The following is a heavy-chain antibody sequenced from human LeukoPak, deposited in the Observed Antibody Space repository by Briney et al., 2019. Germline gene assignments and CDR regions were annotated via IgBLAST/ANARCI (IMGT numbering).Heavy chain of an antibody. CDR2: IKHDGSEK. CDR3: ARGIFGVPNYFDP. Sequence: GGSLRLSCAASGFTFSSSWMSWVRQAPGKGLEWVAKIKHDGSEKYYVDSVKGRFTISRDNAKNSLFLQMNRLRVEDTAVYYCARGIFGVPNYFDPWGQGTLVTVSS. D-gene: IGHD3-3*01. J-gene: IGHJ5*02. CDR1: GFTFSSSW. V-gene: IGHV3-7*04.